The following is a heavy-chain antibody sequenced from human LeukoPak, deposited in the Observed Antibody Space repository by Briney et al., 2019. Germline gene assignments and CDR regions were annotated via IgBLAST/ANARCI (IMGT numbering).Heavy chain of an antibody. CDR1: GFVFGGYW. D-gene: IGHD6-19*01. V-gene: IGHV3-7*03. Sequence: GGSLRLSCVGSGFVFGGYWMTWVRQAPGKGLECVANINHDGSQKYYVDAVKGRFTISRDNAQNSLFLQMNRLTAEDTALCYCARGRLSSESASGWFSGYWGQGTLVTVFS. CDR2: INHDGSQK. J-gene: IGHJ4*02. CDR3: ARGRLSSESASGWFSGY.